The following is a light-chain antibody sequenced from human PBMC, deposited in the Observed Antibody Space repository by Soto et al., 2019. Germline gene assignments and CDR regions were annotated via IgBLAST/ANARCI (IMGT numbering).Light chain of an antibody. CDR3: SSYTSSTDYV. CDR2: EVT. Sequence: QSALTQPASVSGSPGQSITISCTGTSSDIDTYNYVSWYQQHPGKAPKLIIYEVTNRPSGVSNRFSGSKSGDTASLTISGLRAEDEAEYYCSSYTSSTDYVFGTGTTVTVL. CDR1: SSDIDTYNY. V-gene: IGLV2-14*01. J-gene: IGLJ1*01.